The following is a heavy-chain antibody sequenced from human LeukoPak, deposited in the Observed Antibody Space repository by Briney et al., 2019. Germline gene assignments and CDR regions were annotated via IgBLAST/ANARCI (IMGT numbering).Heavy chain of an antibody. V-gene: IGHV3-23*01. CDR2: ISGSGGST. Sequence: GGSLRLSCAASGFSFSNGWMSWVRQAPGKGLEWVSAISGSGGSTYYADSVKGRFTISRDNSKNTLYLQMNSLRAEDTAVYYCARLGATLVFDYWGQGTLVTVSS. J-gene: IGHJ4*02. CDR1: GFSFSNGW. D-gene: IGHD1-26*01. CDR3: ARLGATLVFDY.